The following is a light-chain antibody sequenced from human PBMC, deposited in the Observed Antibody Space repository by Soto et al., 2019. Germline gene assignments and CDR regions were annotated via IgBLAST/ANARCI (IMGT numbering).Light chain of an antibody. CDR1: QSVSSN. J-gene: IGKJ2*02. V-gene: IGKV3-15*01. CDR2: GAS. Sequence: EIVMTQSPATLSVSPGERATLSCRASQSVSSNLAWYQQKPGQAPRLLIYGASTRATGIPARFSGSGSGTEFTLTISSLQSEDFAIYYCQQYNNWPRTFGQGTNLEIK. CDR3: QQYNNWPRT.